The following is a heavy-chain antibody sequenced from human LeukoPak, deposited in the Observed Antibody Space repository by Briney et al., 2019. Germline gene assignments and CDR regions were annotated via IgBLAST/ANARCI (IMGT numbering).Heavy chain of an antibody. V-gene: IGHV4-59*08. CDR2: IDYSGST. Sequence: SETLSLTCPVAGGSISSYYWSWIRQPPGKGLEWIGYIDYSGSTNYNPSLKSRVTISVDTSKNQFSLKLSSVTAADTAVYYCAGGVYSSGWYSHWYYYGMDVWGQGTTVTVSS. D-gene: IGHD6-19*01. CDR1: GGSISSYY. CDR3: AGGVYSSGWYSHWYYYGMDV. J-gene: IGHJ6*02.